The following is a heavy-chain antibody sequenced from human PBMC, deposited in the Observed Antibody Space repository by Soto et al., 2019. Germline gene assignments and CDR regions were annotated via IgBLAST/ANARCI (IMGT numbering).Heavy chain of an antibody. V-gene: IGHV3-30*18. CDR1: GFTFSSYG. CDR2: ISYDGSNK. CDR3: AKGLAYSGGDCYPHFDP. D-gene: IGHD2-21*02. Sequence: QVQLVESGGGVVQPGRSLRLSCAASGFTFSSYGMHWVRQAPGKGLEWVAVISYDGSNKYYADSVKGRFTISRDNSKNTLYLQMNSLRAEDTAVYYCAKGLAYSGGDCYPHFDPWGRGTLVTVSS. J-gene: IGHJ2*01.